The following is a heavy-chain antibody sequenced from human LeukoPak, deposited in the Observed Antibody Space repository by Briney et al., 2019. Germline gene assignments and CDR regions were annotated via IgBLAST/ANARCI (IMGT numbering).Heavy chain of an antibody. CDR3: AKDLARGFCGGGSCYPFDY. V-gene: IGHV3-23*01. J-gene: IGHJ4*02. CDR1: GFTFSNFA. D-gene: IGHD2-15*01. CDR2: IGGGGDGT. Sequence: PGGSLRLSCVASGFTFSNFAMTWVRQAPGEGLEWVSTIGGGGDGTYYADSAKGRFTISRDESKNTLYLQMNSLRAEDTAIYYCAKDLARGFCGGGSCYPFDYWGQGTLVTVSS.